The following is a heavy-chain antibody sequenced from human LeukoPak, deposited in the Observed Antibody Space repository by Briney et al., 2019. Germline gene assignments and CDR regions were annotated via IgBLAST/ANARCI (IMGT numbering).Heavy chain of an antibody. J-gene: IGHJ4*02. D-gene: IGHD3-9*01. V-gene: IGHV3-23*01. CDR1: GFTFSSYA. CDR2: ISGSGGST. CDR3: AKALPTDSMYYDILTGYYNFDY. Sequence: GSLRLSCAASGFTFSSYAMSWVRQAPGKGLGWVSAISGSGGSTYYADSVKGRFTISRDNSKNTLYMQMNSPRAEDTAVYYCAKALPTDSMYYDILTGYYNFDYWGQGTLVTVSS.